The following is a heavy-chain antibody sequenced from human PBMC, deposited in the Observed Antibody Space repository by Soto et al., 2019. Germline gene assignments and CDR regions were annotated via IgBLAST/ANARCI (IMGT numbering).Heavy chain of an antibody. CDR2: INPSGGST. Sequence: ASVKVSCKASGYTFTSYYMHWVRQAPGQGLEWMGIINPSGGSTSYAQKFQGRVTMTRDTSTSTVYMELSSLRSEDTAVHYCAKEGDIVVVVAAPGSWFDPWGQGTLVTVS. J-gene: IGHJ5*02. D-gene: IGHD2-15*01. CDR1: GYTFTSYY. CDR3: AKEGDIVVVVAAPGSWFDP. V-gene: IGHV1-46*01.